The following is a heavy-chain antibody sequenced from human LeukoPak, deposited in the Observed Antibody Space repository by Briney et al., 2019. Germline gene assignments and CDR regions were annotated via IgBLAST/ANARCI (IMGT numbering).Heavy chain of an antibody. CDR3: ARVGLYSSSWYFDY. CDR2: IYTSGST. V-gene: IGHV4-4*07. J-gene: IGHJ4*02. Sequence: SETLSLTCTVSGGSISSYYWSWIRQPAGKGLEWIGRIYTSGSTNYNPSLKSRVAMSVDTSKNQFSLKLSSVTAADTAVYYCARVGLYSSSWYFDYWGQGTLVTVSS. CDR1: GGSISSYY. D-gene: IGHD6-13*01.